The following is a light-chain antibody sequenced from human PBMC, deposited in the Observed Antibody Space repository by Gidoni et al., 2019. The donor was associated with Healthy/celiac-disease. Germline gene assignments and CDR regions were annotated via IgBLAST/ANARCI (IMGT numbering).Light chain of an antibody. Sequence: IQLTQSPSSLSASVGDRVTITCRASQGISSYLAWYQQKPGKAPKLLIYAASTLQSGVPSRVSGSGSGTDFTLTISSLQPEDFASYYCQQLKSYPLTFGGGTKVEIK. CDR1: QGISSY. CDR2: AAS. V-gene: IGKV1-9*01. J-gene: IGKJ4*01. CDR3: QQLKSYPLT.